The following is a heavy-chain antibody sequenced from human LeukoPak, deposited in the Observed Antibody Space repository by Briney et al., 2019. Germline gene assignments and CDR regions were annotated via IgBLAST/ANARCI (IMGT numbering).Heavy chain of an antibody. Sequence: GGSLRLSCAASGFTFSSYSMNWVRQAPGKGLEWVSSISSSSYIYYADSVKGRFTISRDNAKNSLYLQMNSLRAEDTAVYYCARDHDGYCSSTSCSNWFDPWGQGTLVTVSS. CDR1: GFTFSSYS. V-gene: IGHV3-21*01. J-gene: IGHJ5*02. CDR2: ISSSSYI. D-gene: IGHD2-2*03. CDR3: ARDHDGYCSSTSCSNWFDP.